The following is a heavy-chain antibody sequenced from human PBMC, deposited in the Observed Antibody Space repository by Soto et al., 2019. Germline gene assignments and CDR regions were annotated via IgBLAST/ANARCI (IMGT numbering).Heavy chain of an antibody. D-gene: IGHD2-15*01. Sequence: QVHLVQSGAEVKKPGSSVKVSCKASGGTFSSYAISWVRQAPGQGLEWMGGIIPIFGTANYAQKFQGRVTITADESTSTAYMELSSLRSEDTAVYYCAGGYCSGGSCNNWFDPWGQGTLVTVSS. CDR1: GGTFSSYA. CDR2: IIPIFGTA. CDR3: AGGYCSGGSCNNWFDP. J-gene: IGHJ5*02. V-gene: IGHV1-69*01.